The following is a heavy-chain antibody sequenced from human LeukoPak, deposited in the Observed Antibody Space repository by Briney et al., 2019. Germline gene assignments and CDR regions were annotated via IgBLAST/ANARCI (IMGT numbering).Heavy chain of an antibody. CDR3: ARGRWELLAGLLFVY. J-gene: IGHJ4*02. Sequence: ASVKVSCKASGYTFTSYGISWVRQAPGQGLEWMGGIIPIFGTANYAQKFQGRVTITADESTSTAYMELSSLRSEDTAVYYCARGRWELLAGLLFVYWGQGTLVTVSS. D-gene: IGHD1-26*01. V-gene: IGHV1-69*13. CDR2: IIPIFGTA. CDR1: GYTFTSYG.